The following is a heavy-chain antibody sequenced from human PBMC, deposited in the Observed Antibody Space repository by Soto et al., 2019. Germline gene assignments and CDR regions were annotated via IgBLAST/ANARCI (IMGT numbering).Heavy chain of an antibody. Sequence: PGGSLRLSCAASGFTFDDYAMHWVRQAPGKGLEWVSGISWNSGSIGYADSVKGRFTISRDNAKNSLYLQMNSLRAEDTALYYCAKDMVYYYDSSGSFDYWGQGTLVTVSS. CDR1: GFTFDDYA. CDR3: AKDMVYYYDSSGSFDY. V-gene: IGHV3-9*01. CDR2: ISWNSGSI. D-gene: IGHD3-22*01. J-gene: IGHJ4*02.